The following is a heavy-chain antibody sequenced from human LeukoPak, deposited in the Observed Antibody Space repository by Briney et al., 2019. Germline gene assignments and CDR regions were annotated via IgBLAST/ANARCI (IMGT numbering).Heavy chain of an antibody. D-gene: IGHD3-22*01. CDR1: GFTFSDYY. CDR3: ARTAYYYDSSGYADAFDI. Sequence: GGSLRLSCAASGFTFSDYYMSWIRQAPGKGLEWVSHISRSGSTRYYADSLKGRFTISRDNAKNSLYLKMTSLRAEDTAVYYCARTAYYYDSSGYADAFDIWGQGTMVTVSS. CDR2: ISRSGSTR. V-gene: IGHV3-11*01. J-gene: IGHJ3*02.